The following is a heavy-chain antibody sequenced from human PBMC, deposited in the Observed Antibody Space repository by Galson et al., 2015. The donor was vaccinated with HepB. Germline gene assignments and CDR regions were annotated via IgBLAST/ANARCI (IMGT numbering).Heavy chain of an antibody. CDR2: FDPEDGET. CDR1: GYTLTELS. Sequence: SVKVSCKVSGYTLTELSMHWVRQAPGKGLEWMGGFDPEDGETIYAQKFQGRVTMTEDTSTDTAYMELSSLRSEDTAVYYCATAPRLRYFDWPLFDYWGQGTLVTVSS. D-gene: IGHD3-9*01. CDR3: ATAPRLRYFDWPLFDY. J-gene: IGHJ4*02. V-gene: IGHV1-24*01.